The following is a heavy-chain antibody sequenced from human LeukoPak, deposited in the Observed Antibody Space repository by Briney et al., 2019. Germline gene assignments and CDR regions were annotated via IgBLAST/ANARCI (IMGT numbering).Heavy chain of an antibody. CDR3: AKARIPSGDGYYSD. CDR2: ITLTGSRT. CDR1: GFSFSSYA. J-gene: IGHJ4*02. V-gene: IGHV3-23*01. D-gene: IGHD3-22*01. Sequence: GGSLRLSCAASGFSFSSYAMSWVRQAPGKGLAWVATITLTGSRTYFPDSVKGRFTLSRDNSKSMLYLQMNSLRAEDTALYYCAKARIPSGDGYYSDWGQGTLVTVSS.